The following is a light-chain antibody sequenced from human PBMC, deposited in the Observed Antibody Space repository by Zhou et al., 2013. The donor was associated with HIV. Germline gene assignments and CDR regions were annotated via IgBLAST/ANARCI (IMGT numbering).Light chain of an antibody. Sequence: DIVMTQSPLSLPVTPGEPASISCRSSQSLLHRNGYTYLDWYLQKPGQSPQLVIQLGFNRASGVPDRFSGSGAGTDFTLKISRVEAEDVGVYYCMQATQFPLTFGGGTKVEIK. V-gene: IGKV2-28*01. CDR1: QSLLHRNGYTY. J-gene: IGKJ4*01. CDR3: MQATQFPLT. CDR2: LGF.